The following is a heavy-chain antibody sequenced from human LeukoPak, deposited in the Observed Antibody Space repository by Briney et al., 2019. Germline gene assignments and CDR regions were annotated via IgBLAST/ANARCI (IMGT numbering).Heavy chain of an antibody. J-gene: IGHJ5*02. Sequence: SETLSLTCAVYGGSFSGYYWSWIRQPPGKGLEWIGEINHSGSTNYNPSLKSRVTISVDTSKNQFSLKLSSVTAADTAVYYCARVFRRVVPAAKYWFDPWGQGTLVTVSS. V-gene: IGHV4-34*01. CDR3: ARVFRRVVPAAKYWFDP. D-gene: IGHD2-2*01. CDR2: INHSGST. CDR1: GGSFSGYY.